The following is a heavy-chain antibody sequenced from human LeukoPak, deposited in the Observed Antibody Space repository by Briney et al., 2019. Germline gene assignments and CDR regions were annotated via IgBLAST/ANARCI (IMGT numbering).Heavy chain of an antibody. D-gene: IGHD7-27*01. CDR2: IKEDGREK. Sequence: PGGSLRLSCVASGFTFSNYWMNWVRQAPGKGLEWVANIKEDGREKYYMDSLKGRFTIFRDNAKNSLYLQMNSLRAEDTAVYHCARNWGWFDYWGQGTLVTVSS. J-gene: IGHJ4*02. V-gene: IGHV3-7*05. CDR3: ARNWGWFDY. CDR1: GFTFSNYW.